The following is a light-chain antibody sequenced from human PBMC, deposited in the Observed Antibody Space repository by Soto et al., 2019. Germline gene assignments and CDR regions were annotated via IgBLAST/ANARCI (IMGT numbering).Light chain of an antibody. CDR1: EPLVHGDGNTY. Sequence: EILMTQSQLSSPVTVGQAASISCTSSEPLVHGDGNTYLSWLQQRPGQPPRLLIHKVSKRLSVVPDRFSGSGAGTHFTLKISTVEAEDVGGYYCMQATRFPGRFGQGTKLEI. V-gene: IGKV2-24*01. CDR3: MQATRFPGR. CDR2: KVS. J-gene: IGKJ2*01.